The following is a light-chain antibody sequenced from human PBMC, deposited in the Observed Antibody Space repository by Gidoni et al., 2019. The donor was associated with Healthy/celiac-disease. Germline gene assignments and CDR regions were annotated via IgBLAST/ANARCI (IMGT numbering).Light chain of an antibody. CDR3: QQRSNLLT. Sequence: IVLTQSPATLSLSPGERATLSCRASQSVSSYLAWYHQKPGQAPRLLIYDASNRATGLPARFRGSGSGTDFTLTISSLEPEDFAVYYCQQRSNLLTFGGGTKVEIK. CDR1: QSVSSY. J-gene: IGKJ4*01. V-gene: IGKV3-11*01. CDR2: DAS.